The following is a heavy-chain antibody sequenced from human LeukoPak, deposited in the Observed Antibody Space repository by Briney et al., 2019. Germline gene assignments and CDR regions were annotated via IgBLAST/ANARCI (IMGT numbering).Heavy chain of an antibody. Sequence: GGSLRLSCTASGFSFSGHWMHWARQLPGKGLVWVSRISPTGSTTNYADSVKGRFTVSRDNAKNSLYLQMNSLRAEDTAVYYCARDSNSLRYGQEDVWGQGTTVTVSS. J-gene: IGHJ6*02. D-gene: IGHD4-17*01. CDR3: ARDSNSLRYGQEDV. V-gene: IGHV3-74*01. CDR1: GFSFSGHW. CDR2: ISPTGSTT.